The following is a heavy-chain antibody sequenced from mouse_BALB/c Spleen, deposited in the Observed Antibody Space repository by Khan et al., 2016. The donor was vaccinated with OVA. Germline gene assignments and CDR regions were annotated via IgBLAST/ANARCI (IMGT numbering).Heavy chain of an antibody. V-gene: IGHV14-3*02. CDR1: GFNINDTY. J-gene: IGHJ4*01. D-gene: IGHD1-2*01. Sequence: VQLQQSGAEFVKPGASVKLSCIVSGFNINDTYMHWVKQRPEQGLDWIGRIDPANGNTKYDPKFQGKATITADTSSNTAYLQLSSLTSEDTAVYYCSYSLLLYAIDYWGQGTSVTVSS. CDR2: IDPANGNT. CDR3: SYSLLLYAIDY.